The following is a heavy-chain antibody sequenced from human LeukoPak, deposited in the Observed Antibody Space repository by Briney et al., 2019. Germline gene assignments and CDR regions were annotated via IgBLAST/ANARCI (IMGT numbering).Heavy chain of an antibody. J-gene: IGHJ4*02. CDR1: GFTFSSYA. Sequence: GGSLRLSCAASGFTFSSYAMHWVRQAPGKGLEWVAVISYDGSNKYYADSVKGRFTISRDNSKNTLYLQMNSLRGDDTAVYYCAKERGGEFDYWGQGTLVTVSS. CDR3: AKERGGEFDY. CDR2: ISYDGSNK. V-gene: IGHV3-30*04. D-gene: IGHD2-21*01.